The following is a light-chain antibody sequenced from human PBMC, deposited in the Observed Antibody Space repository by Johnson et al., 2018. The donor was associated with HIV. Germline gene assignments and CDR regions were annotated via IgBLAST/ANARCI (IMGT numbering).Light chain of an antibody. CDR1: SSNIENYF. J-gene: IGLJ1*01. CDR2: EDY. V-gene: IGLV1-51*02. CDR3: GTWDSSLRTGF. Sequence: QSVLTQPPSVSAAPGQRVNISCSGHSSNIENYFVSWYQQLPGAAPRLLIYEDYKRPSGIPGRFSGSTSGQSATLGITGLQTGDEAEYYCGTWDSSLRTGFFGTGTKVTVL.